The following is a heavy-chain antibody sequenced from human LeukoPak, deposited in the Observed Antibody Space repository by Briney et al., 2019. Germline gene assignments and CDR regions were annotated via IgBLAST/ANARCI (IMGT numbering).Heavy chain of an antibody. J-gene: IGHJ4*02. CDR3: ARLVGATDHFDY. Sequence: SETLSLTCTVSDGSISSSSYCWGWIRQCPGKGLEWIGSVFYSGNTFYNPSLKSRVAIFVDTSQSLFSLKLSSVTAADTAVYYCARLVGATDHFDYWGQGTLVTVSS. D-gene: IGHD1-26*01. CDR2: VFYSGNT. V-gene: IGHV4-39*01. CDR1: DGSISSSSYC.